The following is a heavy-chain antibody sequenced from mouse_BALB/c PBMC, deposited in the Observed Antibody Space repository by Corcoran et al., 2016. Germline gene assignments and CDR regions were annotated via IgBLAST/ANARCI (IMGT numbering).Heavy chain of an antibody. CDR2: INTYTGEP. J-gene: IGHJ4*01. Sequence: QIQLVQSGPELKKPGETVKISCKASGYTFTNYGMNWVKQAPGKGLKWMGWINTYTGEPTYADDFKGRFAFSLETSARTAYLQINNLKNEDTATYFCARLGKNYGAMDYWGQGTSVTVSS. CDR3: ARLGKNYGAMDY. CDR1: GYTFTNYG. V-gene: IGHV9-3-1*01. D-gene: IGHD1-1*01.